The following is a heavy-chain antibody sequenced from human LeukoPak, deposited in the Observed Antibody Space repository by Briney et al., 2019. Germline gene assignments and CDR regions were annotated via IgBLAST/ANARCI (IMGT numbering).Heavy chain of an antibody. CDR1: GFTFSSYA. CDR3: AKDIRDGYSFDY. D-gene: IGHD5-24*01. J-gene: IGHJ4*02. V-gene: IGHV3-23*01. Sequence: GGSLRLSCAASGFTFSSYAMSWVRQAPGKGLEWVSAISGSGGSTYYVDSVKGRFTISRDNSKNTLYLQMNSLRAEDTAVYYCAKDIRDGYSFDYWGQGTLVTVSS. CDR2: ISGSGGST.